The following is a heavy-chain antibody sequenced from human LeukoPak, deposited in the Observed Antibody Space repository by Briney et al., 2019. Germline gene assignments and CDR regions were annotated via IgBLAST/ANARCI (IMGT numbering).Heavy chain of an antibody. CDR1: GGSFSGYY. Sequence: PSETLSLTCAVYGGSFSGYYWSWIRQPPGKGLEWIGEINHSGSTNYNPSLKSRVTISVDTSKNQFSLKLSSVTAADTAVYYCARAGYSSSWYVGYYYYYMDVWGKGTTVTISS. CDR2: INHSGST. J-gene: IGHJ6*03. V-gene: IGHV4-34*01. CDR3: ARAGYSSSWYVGYYYYYMDV. D-gene: IGHD6-13*01.